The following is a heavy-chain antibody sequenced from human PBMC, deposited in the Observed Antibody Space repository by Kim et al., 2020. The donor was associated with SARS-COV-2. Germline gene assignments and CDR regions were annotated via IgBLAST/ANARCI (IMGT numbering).Heavy chain of an antibody. Sequence: SETLSLTCTVSGGSISSGSYYWSWIRQPAGKGLEWIGRIYTSGSTNYNPSLKSRVTISVDTSKNQFSLKLSSVTAADTAVYYCARGVHSSGWYQNWFDPWGQGTLVTVSS. CDR1: GGSISSGSYY. CDR2: IYTSGST. D-gene: IGHD6-19*01. J-gene: IGHJ5*02. CDR3: ARGVHSSGWYQNWFDP. V-gene: IGHV4-61*02.